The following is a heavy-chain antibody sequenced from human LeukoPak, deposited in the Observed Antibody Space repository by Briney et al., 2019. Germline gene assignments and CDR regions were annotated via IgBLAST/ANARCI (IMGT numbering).Heavy chain of an antibody. CDR2: VYTTGTT. CDR3: ASLGYYDILTGYIFDY. D-gene: IGHD3-9*01. V-gene: IGHV4-4*07. J-gene: IGHJ4*02. Sequence: SETLSLTCTVSGYSISSGYYWTWIRQPAGKGLEWIGRVYTTGTTNYNPSLKSRVTMSVDTSENQFSLKLSSVTAADTAVYYCASLGYYDILTGYIFDYWGQGTLVTVSS. CDR1: GYSISSGYY.